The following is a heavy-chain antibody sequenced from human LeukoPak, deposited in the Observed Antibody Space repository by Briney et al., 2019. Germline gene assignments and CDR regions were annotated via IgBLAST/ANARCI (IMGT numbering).Heavy chain of an antibody. CDR3: ARPKGYCSGGSCFNWFDP. CDR2: IYDSGST. D-gene: IGHD2-15*01. V-gene: IGHV4-39*06. CDR1: GGSISSSSYY. Sequence: SETLSLTCTVSGGSISSSSYYWGCIRQPPGKGLEWIGSIYDSGSTYYNPSLKSRVTISIDTSKNQFTLKLISVTAADTAVYYCARPKGYCSGGSCFNWFDPWGQGTLVTVSS. J-gene: IGHJ5*02.